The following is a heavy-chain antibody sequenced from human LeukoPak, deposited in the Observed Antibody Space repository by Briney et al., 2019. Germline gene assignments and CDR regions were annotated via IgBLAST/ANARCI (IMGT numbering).Heavy chain of an antibody. CDR3: ARHLSGTTMSHYFDF. CDR2: IYSSGNT. J-gene: IGHJ4*02. CDR1: GFTFSDYY. Sequence: GSLRLSCAASGFTFSDYYMNWIRQSPGKGLEWIASIYSSGNTHSNPSLKSRVSISVDTSKNQVSLKLYSVTASDAAIYYCARHLSGTTMSHYFDFWGQGTLVTVSS. V-gene: IGHV4-39*01. D-gene: IGHD1-1*01.